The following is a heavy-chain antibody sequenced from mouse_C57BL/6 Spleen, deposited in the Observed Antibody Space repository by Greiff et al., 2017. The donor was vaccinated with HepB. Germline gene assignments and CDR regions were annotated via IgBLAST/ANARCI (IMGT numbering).Heavy chain of an antibody. D-gene: IGHD1-1*01. V-gene: IGHV1-61*01. Sequence: QVQLQQPGAELVRPGSSVKLSCKASGYTFTSYWMDWVKQRPGQGLEWIGNIYPSDSETHYNQKFKDKATLTVDKSSSTASMQLSSLTSEDSAVYYCAREGKFDGSSPYAMDYWGQGTSVTVSS. CDR3: AREGKFDGSSPYAMDY. CDR2: IYPSDSET. J-gene: IGHJ4*01. CDR1: GYTFTSYW.